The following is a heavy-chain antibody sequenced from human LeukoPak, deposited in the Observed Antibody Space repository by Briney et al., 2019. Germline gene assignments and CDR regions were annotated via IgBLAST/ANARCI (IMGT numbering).Heavy chain of an antibody. Sequence: GGSLRLSCAASGFTFSRYWMSWVRQAPGKGLEWVASINQDESAKYYVDSVKGRFTISRDNAKNSLFLQMNSLRAEDTAVYYCARDRLVNPDAFDIWGQGTMVTVSS. CDR1: GFTFSRYW. CDR3: ARDRLVNPDAFDI. V-gene: IGHV3-7*01. J-gene: IGHJ3*02. CDR2: INQDESAK. D-gene: IGHD3-22*01.